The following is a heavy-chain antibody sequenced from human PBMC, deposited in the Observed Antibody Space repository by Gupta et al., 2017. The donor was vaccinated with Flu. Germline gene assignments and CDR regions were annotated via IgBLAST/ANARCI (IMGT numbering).Heavy chain of an antibody. CDR3: ATRVESSGWSDGCY. V-gene: IGHV1-46*01. J-gene: IGHJ4*02. CDR1: GYSFTEHS. D-gene: IGHD6-19*01. CDR2: INPSSYVT. Sequence: QVQLVQSGAEVKKPGASVKVSCKASGYSFTEHSIHWVRQAPGQGLEWLGRINPSSYVTNFAQNFQGRVTMTRDTSTNSVYMELSSLRYEDTAIYYCATRVESSGWSDGCYWGQGTLVTVSS.